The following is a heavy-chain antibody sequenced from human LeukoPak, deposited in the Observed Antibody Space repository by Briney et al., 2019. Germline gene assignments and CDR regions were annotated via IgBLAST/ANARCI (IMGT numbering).Heavy chain of an antibody. CDR3: ARHPPYDSSGYYRDY. J-gene: IGHJ4*02. CDR1: GGSISSYY. Sequence: SETLSLTCTVSGGSISSYYWSWIRQPPGKGLEWIGSIYYSGSTYYNPSLKSRVTISVDTSKNQFSLKLSSVTAADTAVYYCARHPPYDSSGYYRDYWGQGTLVTVSS. V-gene: IGHV4-39*01. D-gene: IGHD3-22*01. CDR2: IYYSGST.